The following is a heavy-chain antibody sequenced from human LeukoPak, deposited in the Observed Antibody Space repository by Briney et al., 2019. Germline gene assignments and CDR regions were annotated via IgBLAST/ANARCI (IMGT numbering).Heavy chain of an antibody. J-gene: IGHJ4*02. CDR2: ISGSGGST. CDR1: GFTFIIYG. CDR3: KSSGGSSWSPSYFDY. D-gene: IGHD6-13*01. V-gene: IGHV3-23*01. Sequence: PGRSLRLSCAASGFTFIIYGMHWVRQAPGKGMECVSAISGSGGSTYYADSVKGRFTISRDNSKNTLYLQMNSLRAEDTAVYYCKSSGGSSWSPSYFDYWGQGTLVTVSS.